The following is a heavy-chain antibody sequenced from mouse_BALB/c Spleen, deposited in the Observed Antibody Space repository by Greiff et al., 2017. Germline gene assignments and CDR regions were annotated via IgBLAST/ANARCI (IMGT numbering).Heavy chain of an antibody. J-gene: IGHJ3*01. CDR2: ISYSGST. V-gene: IGHV3-8*02. CDR1: GDSITSGY. CDR3: ARGSYYDYDGAWFAY. Sequence: VQLKESGPSLVKPSQTLSLTCSVTGDSITSGYWNWIRKFPGNKLEYMGYISYSGSTYYNPSLKSRISITRDTSKNQYYLQLNSVTTEDTATYYCARGSYYDYDGAWFAYWGQGTLVTVSA. D-gene: IGHD2-4*01.